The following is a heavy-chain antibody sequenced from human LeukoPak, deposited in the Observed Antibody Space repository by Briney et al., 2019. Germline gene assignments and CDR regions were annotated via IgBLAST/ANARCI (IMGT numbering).Heavy chain of an antibody. CDR3: TTANRLTRDSSGYYPDS. D-gene: IGHD3-22*01. CDR2: ISANNGET. Sequence: ASVKVSCKASGYTFTNYGISWVRQAPGQGLEWMAWISANNGETRYAQNLQGRVTMTTDTSTSTAYMELRSLRSDDTAVYYCTTANRLTRDSSGYYPDSWGQGTLVTVSS. CDR1: GYTFTNYG. V-gene: IGHV1-18*04. J-gene: IGHJ4*02.